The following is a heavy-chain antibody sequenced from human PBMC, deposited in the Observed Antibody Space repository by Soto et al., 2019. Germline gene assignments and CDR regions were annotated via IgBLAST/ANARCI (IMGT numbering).Heavy chain of an antibody. CDR3: ASGIAVAGSGDRWFDP. J-gene: IGHJ5*02. CDR1: GGTFSSYA. Sequence: ASVKVSCKASGGTFSSYAISWVRQAPGQGLEWMGGIIPIFGTANYAQKFQGRVTITADESTSTAYMELSSLRSEDTAVHYCASGIAVAGSGDRWFDPWGQGTLVTVSS. V-gene: IGHV1-69*13. CDR2: IIPIFGTA. D-gene: IGHD6-19*01.